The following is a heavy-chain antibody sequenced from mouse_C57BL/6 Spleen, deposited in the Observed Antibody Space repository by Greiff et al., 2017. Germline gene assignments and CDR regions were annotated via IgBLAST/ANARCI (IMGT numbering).Heavy chain of an antibody. CDR1: GFTFTDYY. J-gene: IGHJ4*01. D-gene: IGHD2-5*01. CDR3: ARYMGDSNYVGYAMDD. V-gene: IGHV7-3*01. Sequence: EVQRVESGGGLVQPGGSLSLSCAASGFTFTDYYMSWVRQPPGKALEWLGFIRNKANGYTTEYSASVKGRFTISRDNSQSILYPQMNALRAEDSATYYCARYMGDSNYVGYAMDDWGQGTSVTVAS. CDR2: IRNKANGYTT.